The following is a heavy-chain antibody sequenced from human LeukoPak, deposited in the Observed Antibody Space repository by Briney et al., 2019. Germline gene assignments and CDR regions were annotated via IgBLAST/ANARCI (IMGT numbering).Heavy chain of an antibody. J-gene: IGHJ4*02. CDR3: ARGIAGYNSRGFDY. D-gene: IGHD3-10*01. CDR1: GCLFSNYW. Sequence: GESLKISCKGSGCLFSNYWIAWVRQMPGKGLEWMGIIYPGDSDTRYSPSFQGQVTISADKSISTASLQWSSLKASDTAIYYCARGIAGYNSRGFDYWGQGTLVTVSS. CDR2: IYPGDSDT. V-gene: IGHV5-51*01.